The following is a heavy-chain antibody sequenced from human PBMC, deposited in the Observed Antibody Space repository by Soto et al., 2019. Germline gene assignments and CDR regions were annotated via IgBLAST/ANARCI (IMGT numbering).Heavy chain of an antibody. V-gene: IGHV1-58*01. CDR3: AADATAWQQMVPSDY. Sequence: SVKVSCKASGFTFTSSAFQWVRQARGQRLEWIGRIAVGSGYTNYAQRFQDRVTLTRDMSTATTYMELSRLTSEDTAIYYCAADATAWQQMVPSDYWGQGTLVTVSS. CDR2: IAVGSGYT. J-gene: IGHJ4*02. CDR1: GFTFTSSA. D-gene: IGHD2-8*01.